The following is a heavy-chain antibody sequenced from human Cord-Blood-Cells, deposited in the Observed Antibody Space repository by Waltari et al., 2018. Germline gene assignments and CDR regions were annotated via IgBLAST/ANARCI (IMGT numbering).Heavy chain of an antibody. V-gene: IGHV3-21*01. J-gene: IGHJ6*03. CDR3: AREYSSSWYYYYYYMDV. Sequence: EVQLVESGGGLVKPGGSLRLSCAASGFTFSSYSMNWVRQAPGKGLEWVSSISSSSSYIYYADSVNDRFTISRDNAKNSLYLQMNSLRAEDTAVYYCAREYSSSWYYYYYYMDVWGKGTTVTVSS. CDR2: ISSSSSYI. D-gene: IGHD6-13*01. CDR1: GFTFSSYS.